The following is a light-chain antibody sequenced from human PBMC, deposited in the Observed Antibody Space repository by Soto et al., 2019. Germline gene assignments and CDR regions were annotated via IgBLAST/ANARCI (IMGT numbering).Light chain of an antibody. V-gene: IGLV1-47*01. CDR1: SSNIGAGYD. J-gene: IGLJ3*02. CDR2: MDD. CDR3: AAWDDTLSGPV. Sequence: QSVLTQPPSVSGAPGQRVTISCTGSSSNIGAGYDVHWYRQLPGTAPTLVIYMDDQRPSGVPDRFSASKSGTSASLAISGLRSEDEGDYFCAAWDDTLSGPVFGGGTKLTVL.